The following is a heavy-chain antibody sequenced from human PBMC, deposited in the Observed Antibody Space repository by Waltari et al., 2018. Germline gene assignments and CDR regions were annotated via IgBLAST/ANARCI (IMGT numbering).Heavy chain of an antibody. V-gene: IGHV1-69*06. Sequence: QVQLVQSGAEVKKPGSSVKVSCKASGGTFSSYAISWVRQAPGQGLEWMGGIIPIFGTANYAQKFQGRVTITRDTSASTAYMELSSLRSEDMAVYYCARGNDFWSGYDYGMDVWGQGTTVTVSS. CDR3: ARGNDFWSGYDYGMDV. CDR2: IIPIFGTA. J-gene: IGHJ6*02. D-gene: IGHD3-3*01. CDR1: GGTFSSYA.